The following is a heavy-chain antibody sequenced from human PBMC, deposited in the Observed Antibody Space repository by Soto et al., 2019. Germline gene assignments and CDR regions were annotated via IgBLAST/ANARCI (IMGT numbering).Heavy chain of an antibody. J-gene: IGHJ5*02. Sequence: EVQLVESGGGLVQPGGSLKLSCVASGFSFSDSAMHWVRQASGKGLEWVGRIGSKGQNYATTYAASVKGRFIISTDESKNMAHLQMNSLKTEDTAVYYCTKYSGTSSAPAALGQGTLVTVSS. CDR1: GFSFSDSA. V-gene: IGHV3-73*02. D-gene: IGHD1-26*01. CDR2: IGSKGQNYAT. CDR3: TKYSGTSSAPAA.